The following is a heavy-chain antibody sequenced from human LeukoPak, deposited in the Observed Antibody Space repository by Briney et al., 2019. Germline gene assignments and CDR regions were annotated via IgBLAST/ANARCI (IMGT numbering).Heavy chain of an antibody. J-gene: IGHJ4*02. CDR2: VYTSGST. D-gene: IGHD2-15*01. CDR3: ARGKRCSGGSCYSVRIFDY. Sequence: SETLSLTCTVSGGSISTYYWSWIRQPADKGLEWIGRVYTSGSTNYNPSLKSRVTMSVDTSKNQFSLKLSSVTAADTAVYYCARGKRCSGGSCYSVRIFDYWGQGTLVTVSS. V-gene: IGHV4-4*07. CDR1: GGSISTYY.